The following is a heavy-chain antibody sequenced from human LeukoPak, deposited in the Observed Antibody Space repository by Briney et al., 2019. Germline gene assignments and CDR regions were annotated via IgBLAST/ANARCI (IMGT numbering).Heavy chain of an antibody. D-gene: IGHD3-10*01. CDR2: ISAYNGNT. J-gene: IGHJ4*02. V-gene: IGHV1-18*01. CDR3: ARAQRKEVRGEMYYFDY. Sequence: GASVRVSCKASGYTFTSYGISWVRQAPGQGLEWMGWISAYNGNTNYAQKLQGRVTMTTDTSTSTAYMELRSLRSDDTAVYYCARAQRKEVRGEMYYFDYWGQGTLVTVSS. CDR1: GYTFTSYG.